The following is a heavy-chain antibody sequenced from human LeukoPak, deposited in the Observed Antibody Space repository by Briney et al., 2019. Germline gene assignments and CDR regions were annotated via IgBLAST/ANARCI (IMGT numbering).Heavy chain of an antibody. Sequence: GASVKVSCKASGYTFSGYYMHWVRQAPGQGLEWMGWINPNSGGTNYAQKFQGRVTMTRDTSISTAYMELSRLRSDDTAVHYCARDSTSSSWYRRGWFDPWGQGTLVTVSS. CDR3: ARDSTSSSWYRRGWFDP. CDR2: INPNSGGT. J-gene: IGHJ5*02. V-gene: IGHV1-2*02. CDR1: GYTFSGYY. D-gene: IGHD6-13*01.